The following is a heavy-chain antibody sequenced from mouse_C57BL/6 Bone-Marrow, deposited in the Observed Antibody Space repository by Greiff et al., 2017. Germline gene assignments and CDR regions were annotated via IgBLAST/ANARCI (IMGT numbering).Heavy chain of an antibody. V-gene: IGHV14-4*01. J-gene: IGHJ2*01. CDR3: TTVEVTTVVAESLPYYFDY. CDR1: GFNIKDDY. CDR2: IDPENGDT. Sequence: VQLQQSGAELVRPGASVKLSCKASGFNIKDDYMHWVKQRPEQGLEWIGWIDPENGDTEYASKFQGKATIPADTSSNTAYLQLSSLTSDDTAVYDSTTVEVTTVVAESLPYYFDYWGRGTALTVSS. D-gene: IGHD1-1*01.